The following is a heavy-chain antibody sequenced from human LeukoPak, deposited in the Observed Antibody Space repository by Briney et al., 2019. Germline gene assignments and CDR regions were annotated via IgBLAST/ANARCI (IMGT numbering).Heavy chain of an antibody. CDR2: INHSGGT. CDR1: SGSLSGYY. J-gene: IGHJ4*02. V-gene: IGHV4-34*01. D-gene: IGHD1-26*01. CDR3: ARGLVRASGNYLYY. Sequence: SETLSLTCAVYSGSLSGYYWSWIRQPTGMGLECIGEINHSGGTNYNPSLKSRVTIAVDTSKNQFSLKLTSVTAADTAVYYCARGLVRASGNYLYYWGQGTLVTVSS.